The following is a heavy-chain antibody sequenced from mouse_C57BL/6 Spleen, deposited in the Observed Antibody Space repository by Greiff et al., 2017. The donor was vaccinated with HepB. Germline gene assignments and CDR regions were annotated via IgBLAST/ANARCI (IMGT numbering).Heavy chain of an antibody. CDR2: IYPGDGDT. CDR3: ARRWSHYAMVY. CDR1: GYAFSSSW. J-gene: IGHJ4*01. Sequence: VQLQQSGPELVKPGASVKISCKASGYAFSSSWMNWVKQRPGKGLEWIGRIYPGDGDTNYNGKFKGKATLTADKSSSTAYMQLSSLTSEDSAVYCCARRWSHYAMVYWGQGTSVTVSS. V-gene: IGHV1-82*01. D-gene: IGHD2-3*01.